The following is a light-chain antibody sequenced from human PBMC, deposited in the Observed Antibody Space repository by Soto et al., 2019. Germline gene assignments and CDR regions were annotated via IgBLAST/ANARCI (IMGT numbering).Light chain of an antibody. J-gene: IGLJ3*02. CDR3: AAWDDSPV. V-gene: IGLV1-47*02. Sequence: QSVLTQPPSASGTPGQRVTISCSGSSSNIGSNYVYWYQQLPGTAPKLLIYSNNQRPSGVPDRFSGSKSGTSASLAISGLRSDDEADYYCAAWDDSPVFGGGTKLTVL. CDR1: SSNIGSNY. CDR2: SNN.